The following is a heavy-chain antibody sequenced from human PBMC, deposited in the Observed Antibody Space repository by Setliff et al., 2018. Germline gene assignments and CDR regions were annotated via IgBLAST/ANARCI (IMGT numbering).Heavy chain of an antibody. V-gene: IGHV4-34*08. CDR1: GGGGTFSAYY. Sequence: KTSETLSLTCGVSGGGGTFSAYYWSWIRQPPGKGLEWIGEISPGGSTIYNPSLRSRVTMSVDTAKNRFSLNLTSVTAADTAVYYCATSGFCSAGSYYSFDDWGQGALVTVSS. CDR3: ATSGFCSAGSYYSFDD. D-gene: IGHD3-10*01. CDR2: ISPGGST. J-gene: IGHJ4*02.